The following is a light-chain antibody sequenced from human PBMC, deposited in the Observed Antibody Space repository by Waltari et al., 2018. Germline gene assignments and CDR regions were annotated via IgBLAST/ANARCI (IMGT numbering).Light chain of an antibody. J-gene: IGLJ1*01. Sequence: QSALTQPASVSGSPGQSITISCSRPTNDVGGHNHVSWYHQQPGKAPKLMLFEVSNRPSWVSDRFSGSKSGNTASLTISGLQAEDEADYYCNSYTGSTTLYVFGTGTKVTVL. CDR1: TNDVGGHNH. V-gene: IGLV2-14*01. CDR2: EVS. CDR3: NSYTGSTTLYV.